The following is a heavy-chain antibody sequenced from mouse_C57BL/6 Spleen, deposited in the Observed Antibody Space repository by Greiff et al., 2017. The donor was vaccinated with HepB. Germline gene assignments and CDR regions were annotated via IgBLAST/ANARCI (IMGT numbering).Heavy chain of an antibody. D-gene: IGHD2-3*01. CDR2: INPGSGGT. CDR1: GYAFTNYL. V-gene: IGHV1-54*01. CDR3: ARSGDGLFAY. J-gene: IGHJ3*01. Sequence: QVQLQQSGAELVRPGPSVKVSCKASGYAFTNYLIEWVKQRPGQGLEWIGVINPGSGGTNYNEKFKGKATLTADKSSSTAYMQLSSLTSEDSAVYFCARSGDGLFAYWGQGTLVTVSA.